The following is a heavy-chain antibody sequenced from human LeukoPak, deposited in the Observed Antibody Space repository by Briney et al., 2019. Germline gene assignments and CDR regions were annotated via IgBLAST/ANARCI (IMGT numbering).Heavy chain of an antibody. J-gene: IGHJ4*02. Sequence: SETLSLTCAVYGGSFSGYYWSWIRQPPGKGLEWIGEINHSGSTNYNPSLKSRVTISVDTSKNQFSLKLSSVTAVDTAVYYCARGQGIMTTVTPGYFDYWGQGTLVTVSS. CDR2: INHSGST. V-gene: IGHV4-34*01. CDR3: ARGQGIMTTVTPGYFDY. D-gene: IGHD4-17*01. CDR1: GGSFSGYY.